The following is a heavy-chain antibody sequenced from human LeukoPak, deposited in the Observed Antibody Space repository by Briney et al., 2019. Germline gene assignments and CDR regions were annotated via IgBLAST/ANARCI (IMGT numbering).Heavy chain of an antibody. J-gene: IGHJ4*02. CDR2: INPNSGGT. CDR3: ARVDSSSSYFDY. Sequence: ASVKVSCKASGYTFTGYYMHWARQAPGQGLEWMGWINPNSGGTNYAQKFQGRVTMTRDTSISTAYMELGRLRSDDTAVYYCARVDSSSSYFDYWGQGTLVTVSS. D-gene: IGHD6-6*01. V-gene: IGHV1-2*02. CDR1: GYTFTGYY.